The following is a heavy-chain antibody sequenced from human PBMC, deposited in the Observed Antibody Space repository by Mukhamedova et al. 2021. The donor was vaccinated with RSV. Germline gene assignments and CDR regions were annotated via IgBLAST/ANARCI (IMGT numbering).Heavy chain of an antibody. Sequence: MGIGYYWGWIRQPPGKGLEWIGSIYHSGISYYNPSLRSRVTISVDTSKNRFSLKLSSVTAADTAVYYCARNLNHYNSSGHHYYMD. CDR1: MGIGYY. J-gene: IGHJ6*03. D-gene: IGHD3-22*01. V-gene: IGHV4-38-2*01. CDR3: ARNLNHYNSSGHHYYMD. CDR2: IYHSGIS.